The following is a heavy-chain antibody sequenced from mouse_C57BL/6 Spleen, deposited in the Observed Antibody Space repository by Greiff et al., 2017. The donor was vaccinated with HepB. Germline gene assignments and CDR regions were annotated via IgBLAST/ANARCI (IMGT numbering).Heavy chain of an antibody. J-gene: IGHJ1*03. D-gene: IGHD2-5*01. V-gene: IGHV1-53*01. CDR1: GYTFTSYW. CDR3: ARSRSNRGYFDV. Sequence: VKLQESGTELVKPGASVKLSCKASGYTFTSYWMHWVKQRPGQGLEWIGNINPSNGGTNYNEKFKSKATLTVDKSSSTAYMQLSSLTSEDSAVYYCARSRSNRGYFDVWGTGTTVTVSS. CDR2: INPSNGGT.